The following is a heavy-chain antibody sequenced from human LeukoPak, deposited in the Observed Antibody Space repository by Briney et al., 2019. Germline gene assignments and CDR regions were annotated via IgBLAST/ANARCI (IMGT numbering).Heavy chain of an antibody. V-gene: IGHV4-59*01. CDR2: IYYSGST. D-gene: IGHD3-10*01. J-gene: IGHJ4*02. Sequence: SVTLSLTCTVSGGSISSYYWSWIRQPPGKGLEWIGYIYYSGSTNYNPSLKSRVTISVDTSKNQFSLKLSSVTAADTAVYYCARRGFGENFGYWGQGTLVTVSS. CDR3: ARRGFGENFGY. CDR1: GGSISSYY.